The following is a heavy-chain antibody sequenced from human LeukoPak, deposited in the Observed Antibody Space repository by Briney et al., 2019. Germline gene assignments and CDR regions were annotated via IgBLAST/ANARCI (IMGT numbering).Heavy chain of an antibody. CDR1: GGSISSSYY. D-gene: IGHD3-16*01. J-gene: IGHJ5*02. V-gene: IGHV4-39*07. CDR2: IYYSGST. Sequence: SETLSLTCTVSGGSISSSYYWGWIRQPPGKGLEWIGSIYYSGSTYYNPSLKSRVTISVDTSKDQFSLKLSSVTAADTAVYFCATDYGNWFDPWGQGTLVTVSS. CDR3: ATDYGNWFDP.